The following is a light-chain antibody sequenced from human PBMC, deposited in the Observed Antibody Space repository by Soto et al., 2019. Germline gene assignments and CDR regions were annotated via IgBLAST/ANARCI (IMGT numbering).Light chain of an antibody. CDR2: IGD. CDR1: DSNIGSNS. CDR3: AAWDDNLNAYV. Sequence: QSVLTQPPSASGTPGQRVTISCSGSDSNIGSNSVNWYQHLPGAAPKLLIYIGDQRASGVSDRFSGSKSGTSASLAISGLRSDDEADYYCAAWDDNLNAYVFGSGTKLTVL. J-gene: IGLJ1*01. V-gene: IGLV1-44*01.